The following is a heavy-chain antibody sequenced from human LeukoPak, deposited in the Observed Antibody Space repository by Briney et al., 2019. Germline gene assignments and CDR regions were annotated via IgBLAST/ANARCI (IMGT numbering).Heavy chain of an antibody. V-gene: IGHV4-59*01. J-gene: IGHJ4*02. D-gene: IGHD3-22*01. CDR1: GGSISSYY. CDR3: AREQTYYYDSSGYFDY. CDR2: IYYSGST. Sequence: PSETLSLTCTVSGGSISSYYWSRIRQPPGKGLEWIGYIYYSGSTNYNPSLKSRVTISVDTSKNQFSLKLSSVTAADTAVYYCAREQTYYYDSSGYFDYWGPGTLVTVSS.